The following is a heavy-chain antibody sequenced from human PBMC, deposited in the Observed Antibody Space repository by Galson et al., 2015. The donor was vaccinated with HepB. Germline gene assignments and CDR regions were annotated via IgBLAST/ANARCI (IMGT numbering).Heavy chain of an antibody. D-gene: IGHD3-22*01. CDR2: IIPIFGTA. CDR1: GGTFSSYA. V-gene: IGHV1-69*06. J-gene: IGHJ4*02. Sequence: SVKVSCKASGGTFSSYAISWVRQAPGQGLEWMGGIIPIFGTANYAQKFQGRVTITADKSTSTAYMELSSLRSEDTAVYYCARGDSSGYFLYYFDYWGQGALVTVSS. CDR3: ARGDSSGYFLYYFDY.